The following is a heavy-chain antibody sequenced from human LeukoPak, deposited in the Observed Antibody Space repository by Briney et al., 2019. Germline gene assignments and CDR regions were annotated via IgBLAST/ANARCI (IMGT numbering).Heavy chain of an antibody. CDR3: AQDSYYYYIDV. J-gene: IGHJ6*03. CDR2: IGYDGSNK. Sequence: GGSLRLSCAASGFTFWSYGMHWVRHSPGKGLEWVTFIGYDGSNKYYTDSVKGRFTISRDNSKNTLYLQMNSLRAEDTAIYYCAQDSYYYYIDVWDKGTTVTVSS. V-gene: IGHV3-30*02. CDR1: GFTFWSYG.